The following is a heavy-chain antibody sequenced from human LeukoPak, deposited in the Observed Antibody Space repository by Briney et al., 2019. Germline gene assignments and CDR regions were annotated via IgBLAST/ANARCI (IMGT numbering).Heavy chain of an antibody. V-gene: IGHV3-23*01. D-gene: IGHD3-3*01. CDR2: ISGSGGST. CDR3: AKEGNNYDFWSGHYYYMDV. CDR1: GFTFSSYA. Sequence: GGSLRLSCAASGFTFSSYATSWVRQAPGKGLEWVSAISGSGGSTYYADSVKGRFTISRDNSKNTLYLRMNSLRAEDTAVYYCAKEGNNYDFWSGHYYYMDVWGKGTTVTVSS. J-gene: IGHJ6*03.